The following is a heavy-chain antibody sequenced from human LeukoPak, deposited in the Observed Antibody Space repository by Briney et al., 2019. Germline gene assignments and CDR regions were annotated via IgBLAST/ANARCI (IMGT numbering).Heavy chain of an antibody. J-gene: IGHJ3*02. V-gene: IGHV4-30-4*01. CDR1: GGSISSGDYY. Sequence: SQTLSLTCTVSGGSISSGDYYWSWIRQPPGKGLEWIGYIYYSGSTYYNPSLKSRVTTSVDTSKNQFSLKVSSVTAADTAVYYCARDYYGVDAFDIWGQGTMVTVSS. CDR3: ARDYYGVDAFDI. CDR2: IYYSGST. D-gene: IGHD3-10*01.